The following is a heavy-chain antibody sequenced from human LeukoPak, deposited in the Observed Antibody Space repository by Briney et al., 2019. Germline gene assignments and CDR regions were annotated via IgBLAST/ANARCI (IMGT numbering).Heavy chain of an antibody. CDR1: GGSISSYY. J-gene: IGHJ6*01. V-gene: IGHV4-59*01. CDR3: ARSGLDSRYYFGMDV. D-gene: IGHD5-12*01. Sequence: SETLSLTCTVSGGSISSYYWSWIRQPPGGGLEWIGYIYYSGSTNYNPSLKRRVTISLDTSKNQSSLKLRSVTAADTAVYYCARSGLDSRYYFGMDVWRQGTTVPVSS. CDR2: IYYSGST.